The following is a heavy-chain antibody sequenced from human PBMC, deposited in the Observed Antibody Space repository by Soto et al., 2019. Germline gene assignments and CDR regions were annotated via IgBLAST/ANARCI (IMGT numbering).Heavy chain of an antibody. CDR2: IRSKVNTYAT. Sequence: EVQLVESGGGLVQPGGSLKLSCAASGFTLSDSAMHWVRQTSGKGLEWVGRIRSKVNTYATAYAASVKGRFTISRDDSIGTTDLQMNSLKAEDTAVYYCTRRRDWTAMDPLDYWGQGTLGTVSS. CDR1: GFTLSDSA. V-gene: IGHV3-73*02. D-gene: IGHD5-18*01. J-gene: IGHJ4*02. CDR3: TRRRDWTAMDPLDY.